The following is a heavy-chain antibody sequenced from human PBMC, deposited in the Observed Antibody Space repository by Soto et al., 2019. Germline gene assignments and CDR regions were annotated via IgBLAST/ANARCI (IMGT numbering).Heavy chain of an antibody. D-gene: IGHD3-22*01. CDR1: GYSFTNYP. CDR2: ISAYSGDT. J-gene: IGHJ4*02. V-gene: IGHV1-18*01. Sequence: GASVKVSCKASGYSFTNYPIAWVRRAPGQGLEWMGWISAYSGDTNYAQKFQGRVTMTRDTSTTTAYLQWSSLKASDTAMYYCARAYYDSSGYYYPLCDYWGQGTLVTVSS. CDR3: ARAYYDSSGYYYPLCDY.